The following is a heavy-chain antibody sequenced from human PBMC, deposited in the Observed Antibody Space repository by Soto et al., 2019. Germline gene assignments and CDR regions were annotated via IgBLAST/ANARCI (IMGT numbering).Heavy chain of an antibody. CDR2: VYHTRDT. CDR1: GGTVASSHW. CDR3: ARETVTAGGNNSFDP. D-gene: IGHD3-16*01. V-gene: IGHV4-4*01. J-gene: IGHJ5*02. Sequence: QVQLQESGPRLVKPSGSLSLTCGVSGGTVASSHWWSWIRQSPRRGFEWIGNVYHTRDTNFNPSHQSRVNFSVDKTNNQFSLSRTSVTAAATAVYCCARETVTAGGNNSFDPGGPGTLVTVSS.